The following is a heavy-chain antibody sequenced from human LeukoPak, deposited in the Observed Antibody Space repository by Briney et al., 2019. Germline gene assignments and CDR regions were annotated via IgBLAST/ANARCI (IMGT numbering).Heavy chain of an antibody. J-gene: IGHJ4*02. CDR2: INQGGSDQ. CDR1: GFAFSSYW. D-gene: IGHD5-18*01. CDR3: ARGQYGYGYPHFDY. V-gene: IGHV3-7*01. Sequence: PGGSLRLSCAASGFAFSSYWMSWVRQAPGKGLEWVANINQGGSDQRYAGSVKGRFTISRDNSKKSLDLQLNSLRVEDSAMYFCARGQYGYGYPHFDYWGQGILVTVS.